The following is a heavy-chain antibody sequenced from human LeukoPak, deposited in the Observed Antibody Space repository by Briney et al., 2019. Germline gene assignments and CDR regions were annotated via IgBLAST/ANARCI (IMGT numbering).Heavy chain of an antibody. J-gene: IGHJ6*03. CDR3: ATTRGVITLDGYHFYIDV. CDR1: GGSFSDFY. Sequence: SETLSLTCAVYGGSFSDFYCTWIRQPPGKGLEWIGEINHSGNTKYNPSLKSRVTILLDTSKNQFSLKVRSVTAADTAVYYCATTRGVITLDGYHFYIDVWGKGTTVTVSS. V-gene: IGHV4-34*01. CDR2: INHSGNT. D-gene: IGHD3-10*01.